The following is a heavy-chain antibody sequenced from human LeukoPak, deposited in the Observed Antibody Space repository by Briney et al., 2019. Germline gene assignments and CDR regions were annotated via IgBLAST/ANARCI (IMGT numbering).Heavy chain of an antibody. J-gene: IGHJ4*02. CDR2: ISGSGGST. D-gene: IGHD3-22*01. CDR1: GFTFSSYA. CDR3: SGDSYGPDYYDSSGYSY. V-gene: IGHV3-23*01. Sequence: GGSLRLSCAASGFTFSSYAMSWVRQAPGKGLEWVSAISGSGGSTYYADSVKGRFTISRDNSKNTLYLQTNSLRAEDTAVYYCSGDSYGPDYYDSSGYSYWGQGTLVTVSS.